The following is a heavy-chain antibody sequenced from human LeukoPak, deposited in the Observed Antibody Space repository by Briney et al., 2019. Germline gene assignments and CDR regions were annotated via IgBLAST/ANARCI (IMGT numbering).Heavy chain of an antibody. CDR3: ASSHLYSSSWYLSGRFDF. D-gene: IGHD6-13*01. CDR2: IYYSGST. J-gene: IGHJ4*02. V-gene: IGHV4-59*01. Sequence: SETLSLTCTVSGGSISNYYWSWIRQPPGKGLEWIGFIYYSGSTNYNPSLKSRVTISVDTSKNQFSLKLSSVTAADTAVYYCASSHLYSSSWYLSGRFDFWGQGTLVTVSS. CDR1: GGSISNYY.